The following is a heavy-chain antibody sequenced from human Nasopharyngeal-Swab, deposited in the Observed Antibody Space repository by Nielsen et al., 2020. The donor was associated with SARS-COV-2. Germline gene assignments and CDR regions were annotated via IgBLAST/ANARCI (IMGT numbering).Heavy chain of an antibody. D-gene: IGHD5/OR15-5a*01. V-gene: IGHV4-59*08. CDR2: VYDSGST. Sequence: SDTLSLTCTVSGGSMSNFHWSWIRLSPGKGLEWIGYVYDSGSTKYNPSLNSRVTISVDTSKTQFSLKVRSVTAADTAVYFCARRLGLRAPFDYWGQGTLVTVSS. J-gene: IGHJ4*02. CDR3: ARRLGLRAPFDY. CDR1: GGSMSNFH.